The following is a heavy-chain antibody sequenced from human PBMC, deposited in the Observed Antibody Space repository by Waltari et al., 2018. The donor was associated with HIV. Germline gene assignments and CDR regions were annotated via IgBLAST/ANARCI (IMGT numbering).Heavy chain of an antibody. V-gene: IGHV3-64D*06. CDR1: GFIFSNYA. CDR2: ISSNGGSI. CDR3: VKDLMVSFDWS. D-gene: IGHD3-9*01. Sequence: EVQLVESGGGLVQPGGSLRLSCSASGFIFSNYAMHWVRQAPGKGLEFGSGISSNGGSIYYADSVKGRFTISRDNSKSTLYLQMSSLRVEDTAVYYCVKDLMVSFDWSWGQGTLVTVSS. J-gene: IGHJ5*02.